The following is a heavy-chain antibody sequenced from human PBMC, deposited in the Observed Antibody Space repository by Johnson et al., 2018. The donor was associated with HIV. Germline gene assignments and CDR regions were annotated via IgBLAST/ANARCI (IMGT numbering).Heavy chain of an antibody. CDR3: ARDGIYSSPHDALDI. D-gene: IGHD6-19*01. Sequence: VQLVESGGGLVQPGGSLRLSCAASGFTFSSYDMHWVRQATGKGLEWVSAIGTAGDTYYPGSVKGRFTISRENAKNSLYLQMTSLRAGDTSLYYCARDGIYSSPHDALDIWGQGTMVTVSS. V-gene: IGHV3-13*01. CDR2: IGTAGDT. CDR1: GFTFSSYD. J-gene: IGHJ3*02.